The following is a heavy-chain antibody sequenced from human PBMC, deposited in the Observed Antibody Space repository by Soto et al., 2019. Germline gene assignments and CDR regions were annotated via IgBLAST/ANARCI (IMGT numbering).Heavy chain of an antibody. D-gene: IGHD3-3*01. CDR3: AKLDFWSSTPDDH. CDR2: ISGGGSTT. CDR1: GFNFNTFA. V-gene: IGHV3-23*01. J-gene: IGHJ4*02. Sequence: DVELLESGGGLVQPGGSLRLSCAAAGFNFNTFAMTWVRQAPGKGLEWVSYISGGGSTTYYADSVKGRFAISRDNFKNTLYLQMNNLGAEDTAIYYYAKLDFWSSTPDDHWGQGTLVTVSS.